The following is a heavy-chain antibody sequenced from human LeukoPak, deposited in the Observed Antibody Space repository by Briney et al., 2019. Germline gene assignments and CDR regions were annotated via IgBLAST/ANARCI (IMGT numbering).Heavy chain of an antibody. CDR1: GGSISSYY. J-gene: IGHJ3*02. V-gene: IGHV4-59*12. CDR2: IYYSGST. D-gene: IGHD3-22*01. Sequence: PSETLSLTCTVSGGSISSYYWSWVRQPPGKGLEWIGYIYYSGSTNYNPSLKSRVTISVDTSKNQFSLKLSSVTAADTAVYYCAREPYYYDSSRAFDIWGQGTMVTVSS. CDR3: AREPYYYDSSRAFDI.